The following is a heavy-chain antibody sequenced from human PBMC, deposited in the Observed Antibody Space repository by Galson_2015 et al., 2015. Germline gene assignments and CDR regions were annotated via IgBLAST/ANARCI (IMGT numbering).Heavy chain of an antibody. CDR2: ISGSGGST. Sequence: SLRLSCAASGFTFSSYAMSWVRQAPEKGLEWVSAISGSGGSTYYADSVKGRFTISRDNSKNTLYLQTNSLRAEDTAVYYCAKTGRSWYGDYWGQGTLVTVSS. CDR1: GFTFSSYA. D-gene: IGHD6-13*01. CDR3: AKTGRSWYGDY. J-gene: IGHJ4*02. V-gene: IGHV3-23*01.